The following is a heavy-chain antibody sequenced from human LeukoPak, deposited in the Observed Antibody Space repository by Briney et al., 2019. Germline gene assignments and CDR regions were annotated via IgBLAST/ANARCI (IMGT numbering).Heavy chain of an antibody. D-gene: IGHD1-26*01. CDR3: ARRTIVGATYDY. J-gene: IGHJ4*02. Sequence: GESLKTSCKGSGYSFPNYWIGWVRQMPGKGLEWMGIIYPGDSDTRYSPSSQGQVTISVDKSISTAYLQWSSLKASDTAMYYCARRTIVGATYDYWGQGTLVTVSS. CDR1: GYSFPNYW. V-gene: IGHV5-51*01. CDR2: IYPGDSDT.